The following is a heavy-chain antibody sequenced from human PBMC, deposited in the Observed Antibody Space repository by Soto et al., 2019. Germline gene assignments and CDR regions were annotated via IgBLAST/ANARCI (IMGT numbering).Heavy chain of an antibody. CDR3: ARLRGYYYDSSGYYYDY. J-gene: IGHJ4*02. V-gene: IGHV3-66*01. CDR1: GFTVSSNY. Sequence: GGSLRLSCAASGFTVSSNYMSWVRQAPGKGLEWVSVIYSGGSTYYADSVKGRFTISRDNSKNTLYLQMNSLRAEDTAVYYCARLRGYYYDSSGYYYDYWGQGTLVTVSS. D-gene: IGHD3-22*01. CDR2: IYSGGST.